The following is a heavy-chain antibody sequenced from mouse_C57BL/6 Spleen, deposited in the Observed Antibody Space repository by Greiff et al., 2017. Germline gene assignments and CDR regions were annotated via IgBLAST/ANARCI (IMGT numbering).Heavy chain of an antibody. CDR2: INYDGSST. V-gene: IGHV5-16*01. J-gene: IGHJ4*01. CDR1: GFTFSDYY. Sequence: DVKLQESEGGLVQPGSSMKLSCTASGFTFSDYYMAWVRQVPEKGLEWGANINYDGSSTYDLSSLKSRFIISRDTAKNILYLQMSSLKSEATATYYCARDSHYYGSSSAMDYWGQGTSVTVSS. D-gene: IGHD1-1*01. CDR3: ARDSHYYGSSSAMDY.